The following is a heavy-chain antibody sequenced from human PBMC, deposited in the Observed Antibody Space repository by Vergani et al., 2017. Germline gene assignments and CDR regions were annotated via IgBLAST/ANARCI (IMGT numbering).Heavy chain of an antibody. CDR3: ARVYPHYDYVWGSYRYTGGIDY. Sequence: EVQLVESGGGLVKPGGSLRLSCAASGFTFSSYSMNWVRQAPGKGLEWVSSISSSSSYIYYADSVKGRFTISRDNAKNSLYLHMNRLRAEDTAVYYCARVYPHYDYVWGSYRYTGGIDYWGQGTLVTVSS. V-gene: IGHV3-21*01. D-gene: IGHD3-16*02. J-gene: IGHJ4*02. CDR2: ISSSSSYI. CDR1: GFTFSSYS.